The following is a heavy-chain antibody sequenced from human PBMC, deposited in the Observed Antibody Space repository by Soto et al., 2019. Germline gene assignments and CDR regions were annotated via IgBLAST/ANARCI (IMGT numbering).Heavy chain of an antibody. CDR2: ISSSSSTI. CDR1: GFTFSSYS. D-gene: IGHD1-20*01. CDR3: ARVTRTALTTSLRAFDI. Sequence: PGGSLRLSCAASGFTFSSYSMNWVRQAPGKGLEWVSYISSSSSTIYYADSVKGRFTISRDNAKNSLYLQMNSLKTEDTAVYYCARVTRTALTTSLRAFDIWGQGTMVTVSS. J-gene: IGHJ3*02. V-gene: IGHV3-48*01.